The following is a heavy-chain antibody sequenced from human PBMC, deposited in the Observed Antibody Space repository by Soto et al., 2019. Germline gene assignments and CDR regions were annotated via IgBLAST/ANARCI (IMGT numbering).Heavy chain of an antibody. V-gene: IGHV4-4*02. Sequence: QVQLQESGPGLVKASGTLSLTCAVSGASFTTGHWWTWVRQSPGKGREWIEEIYQSGITNYNPSLSSRLTISMDKSKNQFSLKLTSVTAADTALYYCARGFSFSDSPGDDRIYFYYGLDVWGQGTTVTISS. D-gene: IGHD3-22*01. CDR1: GASFTTGHW. CDR3: ARGFSFSDSPGDDRIYFYYGLDV. J-gene: IGHJ6*02. CDR2: IYQSGIT.